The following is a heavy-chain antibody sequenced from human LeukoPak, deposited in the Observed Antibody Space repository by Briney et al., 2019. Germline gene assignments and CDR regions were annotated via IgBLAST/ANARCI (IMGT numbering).Heavy chain of an antibody. Sequence: SETLSLTCAVYGGSFSGYYWSWIRQPPGKGLEWIGEINHSGSTNYNPSLKSRVTISVDTSKNQFSLKLSSVTAADTAVYYCARYCSGGSCYMGFDYWGQGSMVTVSS. J-gene: IGHJ3*01. CDR3: ARYCSGGSCYMGFDY. D-gene: IGHD2-15*01. V-gene: IGHV4-34*01. CDR2: INHSGST. CDR1: GGSFSGYY.